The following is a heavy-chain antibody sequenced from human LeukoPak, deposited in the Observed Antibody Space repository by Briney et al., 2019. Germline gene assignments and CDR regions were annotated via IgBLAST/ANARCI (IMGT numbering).Heavy chain of an antibody. V-gene: IGHV3-21*01. CDR2: ISSSSSYI. CDR3: AGGLRYFDWERLFDY. Sequence: XVRXXXXXGXEWVXSISSSSSYIYYADSVKGRFTISRDNAKNSLYPQMNSLRAEDTAVYYCAGGLRYFDWERLFDYWGQGTLVTVSS. J-gene: IGHJ4*02. D-gene: IGHD3-9*01.